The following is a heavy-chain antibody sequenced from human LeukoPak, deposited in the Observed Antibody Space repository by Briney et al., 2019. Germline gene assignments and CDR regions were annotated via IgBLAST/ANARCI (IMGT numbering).Heavy chain of an antibody. CDR3: ARVVGATRDDAFDI. D-gene: IGHD1-26*01. CDR1: GHTFTSYY. Sequence: ASVKVSCKASGHTFTSYYMHWVRQATGQGLEWMGWMNPNSGNTGYAQKFQGRVTITRNTSISTAYMELSSLGSEDTAVYYCARVVGATRDDAFDIWGQGTMVTVSS. V-gene: IGHV1-8*03. CDR2: MNPNSGNT. J-gene: IGHJ3*02.